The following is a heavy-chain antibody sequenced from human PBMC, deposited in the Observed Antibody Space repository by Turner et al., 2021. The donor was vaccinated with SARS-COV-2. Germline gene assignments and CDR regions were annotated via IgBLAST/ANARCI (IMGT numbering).Heavy chain of an antibody. CDR2: TKNKDHNFGT. J-gene: IGHJ4*02. V-gene: IGHV3-72*01. CDR3: ARIRGTYSD. Sequence: EVQLVESGGGLVQRGGCLRLSCTVSGFFLSDHFVDWVRQAPGKGLEWVGRTKNKDHNFGTQYGASVEGRFTISRDDSKNSLYLQMNSLKTEDTAVYYCARIRGTYSDWGQGTLVTVSS. D-gene: IGHD1-26*01. CDR1: GFFLSDHF.